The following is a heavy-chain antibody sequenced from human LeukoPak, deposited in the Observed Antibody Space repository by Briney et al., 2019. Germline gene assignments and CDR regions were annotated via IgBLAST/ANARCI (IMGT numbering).Heavy chain of an antibody. J-gene: IGHJ3*02. V-gene: IGHV1-2*02. CDR3: ARGRPLYYYDSGDAFDI. CDR2: IHPISGGT. D-gene: IGHD3-22*01. CDR1: GYSLTGYY. Sequence: GASVTVSCKASGYSLTGYYMHWVRQAPGQGLESMGWIHPISGGTNYAQKFQGRITITRDTSISTAYMELSRLRSDDTAVYYCARGRPLYYYDSGDAFDIWGQGTMVTVSS.